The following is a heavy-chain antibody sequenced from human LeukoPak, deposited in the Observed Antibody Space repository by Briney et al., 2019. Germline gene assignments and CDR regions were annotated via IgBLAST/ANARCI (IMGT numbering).Heavy chain of an antibody. Sequence: ETLSLTCAVYGGSFSGYYWSWVRQAPGKGLEWVSVIYSGGSTYYADSVKGRFTISRDNSKNTLYLQMNSLRAEDTAVYYCARGYSSSWSDYWGQGTLVTVSS. CDR1: GGSFSGYY. J-gene: IGHJ4*02. V-gene: IGHV3-53*01. CDR3: ARGYSSSWSDY. D-gene: IGHD6-13*01. CDR2: IYSGGST.